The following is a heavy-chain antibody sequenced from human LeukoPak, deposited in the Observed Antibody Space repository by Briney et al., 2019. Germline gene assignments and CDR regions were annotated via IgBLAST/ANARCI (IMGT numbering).Heavy chain of an antibody. CDR2: ISAYNGHT. Sequence: ASVKVSSKASGYTFTRYGVSWVRQAPGQGLECMGWISAYNGHTNYAQKFQGRVTMTTDTSTSTASMELRSLRSDDTAVYYCARDRGDILSGLYMDVWGKGTTVTDSS. CDR1: GYTFTRYG. D-gene: IGHD3-9*01. CDR3: ARDRGDILSGLYMDV. J-gene: IGHJ6*03. V-gene: IGHV1-18*01.